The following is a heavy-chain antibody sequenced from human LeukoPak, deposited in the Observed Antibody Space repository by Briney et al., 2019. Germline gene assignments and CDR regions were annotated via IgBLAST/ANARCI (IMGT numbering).Heavy chain of an antibody. CDR3: ARVHIVATTYIVAVTAYFDY. CDR1: GGSFSGYY. D-gene: IGHD2-21*02. CDR2: INHSGST. Sequence: SETLSLTCAVYGGSFSGYYWSWIRQPPGKGLEWIGEINHSGSTNYNPSLKSRVTISVDTSKNQFSLKLSSVTAADTAVYYCARVHIVATTYIVAVTAYFDYWGQGTLVTVSS. J-gene: IGHJ4*02. V-gene: IGHV4-34*01.